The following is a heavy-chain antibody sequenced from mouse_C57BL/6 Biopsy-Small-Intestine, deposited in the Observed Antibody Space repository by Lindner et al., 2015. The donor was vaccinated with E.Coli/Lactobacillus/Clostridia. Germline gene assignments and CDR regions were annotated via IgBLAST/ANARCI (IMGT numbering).Heavy chain of an antibody. CDR3: ARYGKFSYAMDY. Sequence: VQLQESGPELVKPGASVKMPCKASGYIFTDYYMHWVKQSHGKSLEWIGYIFPSNGVNGYDQKFKGKATLTVDRSSSTAYMELRSLTSEDSAVYYCARYGKFSYAMDYWGQGTSVTVSS. CDR2: IFPSNGVN. J-gene: IGHJ4*01. CDR1: GYIFTDYY. V-gene: IGHV1-34*01. D-gene: IGHD2-1*01.